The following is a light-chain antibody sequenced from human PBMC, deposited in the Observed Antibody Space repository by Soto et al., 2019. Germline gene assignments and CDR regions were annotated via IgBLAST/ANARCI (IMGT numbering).Light chain of an antibody. J-gene: IGLJ2*01. CDR3: CSYTRSGTLS. V-gene: IGLV2-14*01. CDR1: SNDISPYNY. CDR2: DVH. Sequence: QSALTQPASVSGSPGQSITISCMGTSNDISPYNYVSWYLHHPGQAPQLLIFDVHNRPSGISARFSGSKSGNTASLTISGLQPEDTALYYCCSYTRSGTLSFGGGTKLTVL.